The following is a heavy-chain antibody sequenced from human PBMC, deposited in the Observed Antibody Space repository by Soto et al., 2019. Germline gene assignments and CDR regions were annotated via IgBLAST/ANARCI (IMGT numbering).Heavy chain of an antibody. CDR1: GFTFSNAW. CDR3: TREISIVVVPAAMGYFDY. V-gene: IGHV3-15*01. CDR2: IKSKTDGGTT. D-gene: IGHD2-2*01. J-gene: IGHJ4*02. Sequence: PGGSLRLSCAASGFTFSNAWMSWVRQAPGKGLEWVGRIKSKTDGGTTDYAAPVKGRFTISRDDSKNTLYLQMNSLKTEDTAVYYCTREISIVVVPAAMGYFDYWGQGTLVTVS.